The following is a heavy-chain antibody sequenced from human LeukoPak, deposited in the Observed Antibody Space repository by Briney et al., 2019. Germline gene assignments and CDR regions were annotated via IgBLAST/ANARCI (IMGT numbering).Heavy chain of an antibody. J-gene: IGHJ4*02. CDR2: ISGGDNRT. CDR1: GFTFSNYA. D-gene: IGHD2/OR15-2a*01. V-gene: IGHV3-23*01. Sequence: GGSLRLSCAASGFTFSNYAMNWVRQAPGKGLEWVSGISGGDNRTYHADSVKGRFTISRDKSKNTLYLQMNSLRAEDTAVYYCAKDSRGDWFYYFDYWGQGTLVTVSS. CDR3: AKDSRGDWFYYFDY.